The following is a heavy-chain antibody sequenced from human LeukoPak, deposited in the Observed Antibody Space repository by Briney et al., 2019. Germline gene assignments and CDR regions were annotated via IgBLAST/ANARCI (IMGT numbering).Heavy chain of an antibody. CDR3: ARHGTSGTNLNWFDP. Sequence: PSETLSLTCTVSGGSISSFYWSWIRQPPGKGLEWIGYIYDSGSTNYNPSLKSRVTISVDTSKNQFSLKLSSVTAADTAVYYCARHGTSGTNLNWFDPWGQGTLVTVSS. J-gene: IGHJ5*02. V-gene: IGHV4-59*01. CDR1: GGSISSFY. CDR2: IYDSGST. D-gene: IGHD1-1*01.